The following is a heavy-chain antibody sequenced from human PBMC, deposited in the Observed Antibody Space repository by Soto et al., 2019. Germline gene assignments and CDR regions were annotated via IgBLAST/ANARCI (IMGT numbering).Heavy chain of an antibody. Sequence: TRCLAWTVGSGSISRTGYYGSCIRQHPGKGLEWIGYIYYSGSTYYNPSLKSRVTISVDTSKNQFSLKLSSVTAADTAVYYCAARIAAAGNYYYGMDVWGQGTTVT. D-gene: IGHD6-13*01. J-gene: IGHJ6*02. V-gene: IGHV4-31*02. CDR2: IYYSGST. CDR1: SGSISRTGYY. CDR3: AARIAAAGNYYYGMDV.